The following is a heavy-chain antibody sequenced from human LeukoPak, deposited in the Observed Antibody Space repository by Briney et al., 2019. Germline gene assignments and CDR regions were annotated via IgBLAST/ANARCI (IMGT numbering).Heavy chain of an antibody. CDR1: GDSVSSNSAA. CDR2: TYYRSKWYN. D-gene: IGHD3-22*01. J-gene: IGHJ3*02. CDR3: ARGFPNYYDSSGYYTNHDAFDI. V-gene: IGHV6-1*01. Sequence: SQTLSLTCAISGDSVSSNSAAWNWIRQSPSRGLEWLGRTYYRSKWYNDYAVSVKSRITINPDTSKNQFSLQLNSVTPEDTAVYYCARGFPNYYDSSGYYTNHDAFDIWGQGTMVTVSS.